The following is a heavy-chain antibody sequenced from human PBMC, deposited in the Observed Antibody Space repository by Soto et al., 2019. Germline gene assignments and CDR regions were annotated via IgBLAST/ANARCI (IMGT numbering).Heavy chain of an antibody. CDR1: GFTFSSYS. CDR2: ISSSSSYI. V-gene: IGHV3-21*01. J-gene: IGHJ4*02. Sequence: GGSLRLSCAASGFTFSSYSMNWVRQAPGKGLEWVSSISSSSSYIYYADSVKGRFTISRDNAKNSLYLQMNSLRAEDTAVYYCARDLRYCTNGVCYYTHDYWGQGTLVTVSS. CDR3: ARDLRYCTNGVCYYTHDY. D-gene: IGHD2-8*01.